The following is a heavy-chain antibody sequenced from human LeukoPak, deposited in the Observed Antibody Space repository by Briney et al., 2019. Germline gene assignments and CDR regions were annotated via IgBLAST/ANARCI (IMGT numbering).Heavy chain of an antibody. V-gene: IGHV3-53*01. D-gene: IGHD5-24*01. Sequence: PGGPLRLSCAASGFPFISKYMSGARPAPGKGLEWVSVIYTGGSTYYADSVKGRFTISRDNSKNTLYLQMNSLRAEDTAVYYCATKMDWGQGTLVTVSS. CDR2: IYTGGST. CDR3: ATKMD. CDR1: GFPFISKY. J-gene: IGHJ4*02.